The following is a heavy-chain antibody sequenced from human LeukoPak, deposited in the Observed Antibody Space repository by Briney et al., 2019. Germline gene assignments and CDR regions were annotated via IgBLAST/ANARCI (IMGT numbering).Heavy chain of an antibody. D-gene: IGHD6-6*01. J-gene: IGHJ4*02. CDR3: AKSRSSIAALTPIDY. CDR2: ISYDGSNK. V-gene: IGHV3-30*18. CDR1: GFTFSSYG. Sequence: PGGSLRLSCAASGFTFSSYGMHWVRQAPGKGLEWVAVISYDGSNKYYADSVKGRFTISRDNSKNTLYLQMNSLRAEDTAVYYCAKSRSSIAALTPIDYWGQGTLVTVSS.